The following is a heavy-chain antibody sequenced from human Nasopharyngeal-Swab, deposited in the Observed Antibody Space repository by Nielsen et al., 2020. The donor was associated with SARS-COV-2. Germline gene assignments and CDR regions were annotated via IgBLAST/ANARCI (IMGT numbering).Heavy chain of an antibody. CDR1: GFTFSNYN. V-gene: IGHV3-21*01. D-gene: IGHD3-16*01. J-gene: IGHJ4*02. Sequence: GESLKISCAASGFTFSNYNMNWVRQAPGKGLEWVSSISGSTTYIYYADSVRGRFTISRDNAKNSLHLQMNSLRAEDTAVYYCAKVGGGVGYWGLGTLLTVSS. CDR2: ISGSTTYI. CDR3: AKVGGGVGY.